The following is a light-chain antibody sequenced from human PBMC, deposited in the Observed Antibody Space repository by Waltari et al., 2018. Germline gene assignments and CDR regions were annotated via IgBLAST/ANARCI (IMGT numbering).Light chain of an antibody. Sequence: QSALTQPASVSGSPGQSITISCTGTSSDIGGYNHVSWYQQHPGKAPKLMIYDVTNRPTGVSDRFSCSKSDYTASLTISVLQAEDEADYYCSSYTTSISYVFGTGTRVTVL. V-gene: IGLV2-14*03. J-gene: IGLJ1*01. CDR1: SSDIGGYNH. CDR2: DVT. CDR3: SSYTTSISYV.